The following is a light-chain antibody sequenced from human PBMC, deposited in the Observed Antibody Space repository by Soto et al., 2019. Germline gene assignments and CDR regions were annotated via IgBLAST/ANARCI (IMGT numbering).Light chain of an antibody. V-gene: IGKV3-11*01. Sequence: EIVLTQSPATLSLSPGERATLSCGASESVDTFLTWYQQKPGQAPRLLIYDASKRATGIPARFSGSGSGTDFTLTISGLDPEDFAVYHCQQRSDWPLTFGGGTRVEIK. CDR1: ESVDTF. J-gene: IGKJ4*01. CDR2: DAS. CDR3: QQRSDWPLT.